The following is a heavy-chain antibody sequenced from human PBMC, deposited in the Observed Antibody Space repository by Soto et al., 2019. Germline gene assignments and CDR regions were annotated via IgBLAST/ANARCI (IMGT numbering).Heavy chain of an antibody. CDR3: AREITMYDAVDI. J-gene: IGHJ3*02. CDR2: IFSGSST. Sequence: GGSLRLSCAASGFTVSSNYMSWVRQAPGKWLEWVSVIFSGSSTYYADSVKGRFTISRDNSKNTLYLQMNSMRAEETAGYYCAREITMYDAVDIWGQGTMVTVSS. D-gene: IGHD3-10*02. V-gene: IGHV3-66*02. CDR1: GFTVSSNY.